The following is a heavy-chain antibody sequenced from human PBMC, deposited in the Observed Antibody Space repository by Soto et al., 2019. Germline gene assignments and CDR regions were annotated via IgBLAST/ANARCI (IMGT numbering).Heavy chain of an antibody. CDR2: ISSSGTYI. Sequence: PGGSLRLSCAASGFTFSSYSMNWVRQAPGKGLEWVSSISSSGTYIYYADSVKARFTISRDNAKNSLSLQMDSLRAEDTAVYYCARKNNGANYSSDDAFDIWGQGTMVTVSS. V-gene: IGHV3-21*04. CDR1: GFTFSSYS. CDR3: ARKNNGANYSSDDAFDI. J-gene: IGHJ3*02. D-gene: IGHD4-4*01.